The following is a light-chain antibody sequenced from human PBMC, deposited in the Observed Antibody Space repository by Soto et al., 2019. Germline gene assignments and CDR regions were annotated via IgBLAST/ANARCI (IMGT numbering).Light chain of an antibody. V-gene: IGLV2-8*01. CDR1: SSDVGGYNY. CDR3: SSYAGTYIV. CDR2: DVS. J-gene: IGLJ1*01. Sequence: QSVLTQPPSASGSPGQSVTISCTGTSSDVGGYNYVSWYQQHPGKAPRLMIYDVSQRPSGVPDRFSGSKSGNTASLTVSGLQAEDGADYYFSSYAGTYIVFGTGIKVIVL.